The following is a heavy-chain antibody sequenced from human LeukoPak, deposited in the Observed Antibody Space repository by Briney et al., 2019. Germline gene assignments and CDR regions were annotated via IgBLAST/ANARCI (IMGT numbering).Heavy chain of an antibody. CDR2: ISSSSSYI. CDR3: ARVNCISTSCYIGLDAFDI. V-gene: IGHV3-21*01. J-gene: IGHJ3*02. D-gene: IGHD2-2*02. CDR1: GFTFSSYS. Sequence: GGSLRLSCAVSGFTFSSYSMNWVRQAPGKGLEWVSSISSSSSYINYADSVKGRFTISRDNAKNSLYLQMNSLRAEDTAVYYCARVNCISTSCYIGLDAFDIWGQGTMVTVSS.